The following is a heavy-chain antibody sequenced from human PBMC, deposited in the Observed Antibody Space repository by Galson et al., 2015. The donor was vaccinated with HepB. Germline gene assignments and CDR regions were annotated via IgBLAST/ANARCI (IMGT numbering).Heavy chain of an antibody. J-gene: IGHJ5*02. CDR2: ISGSGGST. Sequence: SLRLSCAASGFTFSSYAMTWVRQAPGKGLEWVAGISGSGGSTYYADSVKGRFTISRDNSKNTPYLQMDSLGVEDTAVYYCAKFGEAIVGATNWFDPWGQGTLVTVSP. D-gene: IGHD1-26*01. V-gene: IGHV3-23*01. CDR3: AKFGEAIVGATNWFDP. CDR1: GFTFSSYA.